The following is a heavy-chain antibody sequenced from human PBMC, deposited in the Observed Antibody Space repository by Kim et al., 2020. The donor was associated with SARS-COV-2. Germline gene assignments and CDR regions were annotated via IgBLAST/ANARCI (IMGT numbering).Heavy chain of an antibody. Sequence: SETLSLTCTVSGGSISSGSYYWSWIRQPAGKGLEWIGRIYTSGSTNYNPSLKSRVTISVDTSKNQFSLKLSSVTAADTAVYYCARDYYYGSGSYYLNWFDPWGQGTLVTVSS. CDR2: IYTSGST. CDR3: ARDYYYGSGSYYLNWFDP. D-gene: IGHD3-10*01. J-gene: IGHJ5*02. V-gene: IGHV4-61*02. CDR1: GGSISSGSYY.